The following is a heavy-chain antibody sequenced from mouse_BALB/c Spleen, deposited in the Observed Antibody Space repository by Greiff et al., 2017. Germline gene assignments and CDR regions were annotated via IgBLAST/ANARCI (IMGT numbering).Heavy chain of an antibody. Sequence: LVESGPELVKPGASVKMSCKASGYTFTSYVMHWVKQKPGQGLEWIGYINPYNDGTKYNEKFKGKATLTSDKSSSTAYMELSSLTSEDSAVYYCARSSDGYYEYFDVWGAGTTVTVSS. J-gene: IGHJ1*01. CDR1: GYTFTSYV. CDR3: ARSSDGYYEYFDV. D-gene: IGHD2-3*01. CDR2: INPYNDGT. V-gene: IGHV1-14*01.